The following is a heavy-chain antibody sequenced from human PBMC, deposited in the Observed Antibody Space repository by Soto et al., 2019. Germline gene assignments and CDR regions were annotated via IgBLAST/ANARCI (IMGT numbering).Heavy chain of an antibody. CDR2: INPSGGST. CDR1: GYTFTSYY. V-gene: IGHV1-46*01. CDR3: AAVITIFGVVEPYYYYYYGMDV. J-gene: IGHJ6*02. Sequence: GASVKVSCKASGYTFTSYYMHWVRQAPGQGLEWMGIINPSGGSTSYAQKFQGRVTMTRDTSTSTVYMELSSLRSEDTAVYYCAAVITIFGVVEPYYYYYYGMDVWGQGTTVTVSS. D-gene: IGHD3-3*01.